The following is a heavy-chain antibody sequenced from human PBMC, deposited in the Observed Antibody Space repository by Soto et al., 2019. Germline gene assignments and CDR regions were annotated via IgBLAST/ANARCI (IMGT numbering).Heavy chain of an antibody. Sequence: EVHLLESGGGLVQPGASLRISCAASGFTFNSYAMSWVRQAPGKGLEWVSLISGSGGTTYYADSLKGRFTISRDISKNTLYLQMNSLRADDTAVYYCAKIAEQWLLTGWFDCWGQGTPVTVSS. CDR2: ISGSGGTT. CDR1: GFTFNSYA. J-gene: IGHJ4*02. V-gene: IGHV3-23*01. CDR3: AKIAEQWLLTGWFDC. D-gene: IGHD6-19*01.